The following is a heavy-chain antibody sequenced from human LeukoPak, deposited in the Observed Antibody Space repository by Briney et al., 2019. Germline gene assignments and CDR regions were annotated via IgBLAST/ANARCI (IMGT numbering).Heavy chain of an antibody. CDR1: GYTFTDYY. J-gene: IGHJ4*02. D-gene: IGHD6-13*01. Sequence: APVKVSCKASGYTFTDYYMHWVRQAPGQGLEWMGWINPNSGGTNYAQKFQGRVTMTRDTSISTAYMELSRLRSDDTAVYYCARDPYSIKWYDYWGQGTLVTVSS. V-gene: IGHV1-2*02. CDR3: ARDPYSIKWYDY. CDR2: INPNSGGT.